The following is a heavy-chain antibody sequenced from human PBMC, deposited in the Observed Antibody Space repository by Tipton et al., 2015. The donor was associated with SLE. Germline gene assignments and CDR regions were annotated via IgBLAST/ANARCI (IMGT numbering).Heavy chain of an antibody. CDR1: GGSISSSSYY. CDR2: IYYSGST. J-gene: IGHJ2*01. Sequence: TLSLTCTVSGGSISSSSYYWGWIRQPPGKGLEWIGSIYYSGSTYYNPSLKSRVTISVDTSKNQFSLKLSSVTAADTAVYYCARRGLGLYWYFDLWGRGTLVTVSS. D-gene: IGHD3-16*01. CDR3: ARRGLGLYWYFDL. V-gene: IGHV4-39*01.